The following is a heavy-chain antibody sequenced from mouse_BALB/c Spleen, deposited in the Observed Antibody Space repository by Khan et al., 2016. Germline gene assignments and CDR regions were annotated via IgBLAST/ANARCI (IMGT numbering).Heavy chain of an antibody. Sequence: QIQLVQSGPELKKPGETVKISCKASGYTLTDYSMHWVKQAPGKGLKWMGWINTETGEPTYADDFKGRFAFSLETSASTAYLQINNLKNEDTATYFCARSRGSSYDYYAMDYWGQGTSVTVSS. CDR3: ARSRGSSYDYYAMDY. CDR1: GYTLTDYS. J-gene: IGHJ4*01. D-gene: IGHD1-1*01. CDR2: INTETGEP. V-gene: IGHV9-2-1*01.